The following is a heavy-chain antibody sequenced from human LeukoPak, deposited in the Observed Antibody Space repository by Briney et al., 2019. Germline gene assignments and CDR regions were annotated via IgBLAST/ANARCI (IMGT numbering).Heavy chain of an antibody. Sequence: SETLSLTCTVSGGSISSYYWSWIRQPPGKGLEWIGYIYYSGSTNYNPSLKSRVTISVDTSKNQFSLKLSSVTAADTAVYYCASHMTTVTYFDYWGQGTLVTVSS. V-gene: IGHV4-59*08. J-gene: IGHJ4*02. CDR1: GGSISSYY. D-gene: IGHD4-11*01. CDR2: IYYSGST. CDR3: ASHMTTVTYFDY.